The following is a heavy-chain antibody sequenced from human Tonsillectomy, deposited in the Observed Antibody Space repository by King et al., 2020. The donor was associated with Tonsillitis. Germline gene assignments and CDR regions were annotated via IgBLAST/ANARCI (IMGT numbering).Heavy chain of an antibody. D-gene: IGHD5-24*01. CDR3: ARETEMVGYYFDY. Sequence: VQLVESGGGLVQPGGSLRLSCAASGLTFSSYWMHWVRQAPGKGLVWVSRINSDGSTTSYADSVKGRFTISTDNAKNTLYLQMNSLRAEDTAVDYCARETEMVGYYFDYWGQGTLVTVSS. CDR1: GLTFSSYW. V-gene: IGHV3-74*01. CDR2: INSDGSTT. J-gene: IGHJ4*02.